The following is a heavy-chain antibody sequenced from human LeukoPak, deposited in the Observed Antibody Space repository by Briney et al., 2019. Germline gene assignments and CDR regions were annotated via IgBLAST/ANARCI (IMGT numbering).Heavy chain of an antibody. CDR3: ARGSTMVRGSSNWFDP. V-gene: IGHV1-8*01. CDR1: GYTFTSYD. CDR2: MNPNSGNT. Sequence: ASVKVSCKASGYTFTSYDINWVRQATGQGLEWMGWMNPNSGNTGYAQKFQGRVTMTRNTSISTAYMELSSLRSEDTAVYYCARGSTMVRGSSNWFDPRGQGTLVTVSS. J-gene: IGHJ5*02. D-gene: IGHD3-10*01.